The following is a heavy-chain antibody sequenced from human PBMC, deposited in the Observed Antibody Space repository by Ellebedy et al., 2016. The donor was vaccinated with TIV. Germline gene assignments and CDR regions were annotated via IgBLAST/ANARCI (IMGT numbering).Heavy chain of an antibody. CDR3: ARELAAAGFFDY. CDR1: GFTFSSYS. CDR2: ISSSNHYI. D-gene: IGHD6-13*01. Sequence: LSLTCAASGFTFSSYSMNWVRQAPGKGLEWVSSISSSNHYIYYADSVKGRFTISRDNAKNSLYLQMNSLRAEDTAVFYCARELAAAGFFDYWGQGTLVTVSS. J-gene: IGHJ4*02. V-gene: IGHV3-21*01.